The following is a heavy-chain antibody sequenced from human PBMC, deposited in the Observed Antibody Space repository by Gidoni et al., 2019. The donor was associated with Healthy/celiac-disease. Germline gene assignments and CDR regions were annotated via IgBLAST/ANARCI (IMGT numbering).Heavy chain of an antibody. CDR3: ARGYYDSSGYYHGDAFDI. J-gene: IGHJ3*02. V-gene: IGHV3-74*01. CDR1: SSYW. CDR2: INSDGSST. Sequence: SSYWMHWVRQAPGKGLVWVSRINSDGSSTSYADSVKGRFTISRDNAKNTLYLQMNSLRAEDTAVYYCARGYYDSSGYYHGDAFDIWGQGTMVTVSS. D-gene: IGHD3-22*01.